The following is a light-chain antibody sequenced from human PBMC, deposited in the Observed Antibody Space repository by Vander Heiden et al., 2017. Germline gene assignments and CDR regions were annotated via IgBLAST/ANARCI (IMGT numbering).Light chain of an antibody. CDR1: QSIRSY. V-gene: IGKV1-39*01. CDR3: QQSDSTPRT. J-gene: IGKJ1*01. CDR2: AAS. Sequence: DIQMTQSPSSLSASVGERVTITGRSSQSIRSYLNWYQQKPGKAPKLLIYAASSLQSGVPSRFSGSGSGTDFTLTISRLQPEDFATYYCQQSDSTPRTFGQGTKVEIK.